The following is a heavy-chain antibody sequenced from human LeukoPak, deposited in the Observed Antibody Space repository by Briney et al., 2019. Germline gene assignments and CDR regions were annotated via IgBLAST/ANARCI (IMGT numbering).Heavy chain of an antibody. V-gene: IGHV4-59*01. Sequence: SETLSLTCTVSGDSITAYYWNWVRQPPGKGLEWIGYIHYTGKNFYNPSLKSRITMSVDTSKSQFSLKLSSVTAADTAVYYCARGGDYRFDYWGQGTLVTVSS. D-gene: IGHD4-17*01. CDR2: IHYTGKN. CDR3: ARGGDYRFDY. J-gene: IGHJ4*02. CDR1: GDSITAYY.